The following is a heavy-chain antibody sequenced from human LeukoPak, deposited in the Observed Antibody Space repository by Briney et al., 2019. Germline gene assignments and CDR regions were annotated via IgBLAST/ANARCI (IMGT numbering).Heavy chain of an antibody. V-gene: IGHV3-30*03. D-gene: IGHD6-13*01. J-gene: IGHJ4*03. Sequence: RRRSQTLLCAASGFPFSSYGMHWVRQAPGKGLEWVAVISYDGSNKYYADSVKGRFTISRDNSKNTLYLQMNSLRAEDTAVYYCAVYRSRAPPFAHRGHGTLVTVSS. CDR1: GFPFSSYG. CDR2: ISYDGSNK. CDR3: AVYRSRAPPFAH.